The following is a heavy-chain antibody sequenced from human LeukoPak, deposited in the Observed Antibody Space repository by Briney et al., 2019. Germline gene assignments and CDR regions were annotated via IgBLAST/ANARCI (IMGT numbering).Heavy chain of an antibody. CDR2: IRSKADNYAT. CDR3: TQGNY. J-gene: IGHJ4*02. CDR1: GCTFSGSP. Sequence: GGSLRLSCAASGCTFSGSPILWVRQASGKGLEWVGRIRSKADNYATAYAASVQGRCTISRDDSKNTAYLQLNSLTTEDTAEYYCTQGNYWGQGALVTVSS. V-gene: IGHV3-73*01.